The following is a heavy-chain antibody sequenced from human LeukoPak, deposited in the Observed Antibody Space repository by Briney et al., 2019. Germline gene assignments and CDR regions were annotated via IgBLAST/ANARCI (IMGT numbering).Heavy chain of an antibody. D-gene: IGHD3-3*01. CDR2: ISGSGGST. J-gene: IGHJ3*02. V-gene: IGHV3-23*01. CDR3: AKDGLVLRFLEWLSPDAFDI. Sequence: GGSLRLSCAASGFTFSSYAMSWVRQAPGKGLEWVSAISGSGGSTYYADSVKGRFTISRDNSKNTLYLQMNSLRAEDTAVYYCAKDGLVLRFLEWLSPDAFDIWGQGTMVTVSS. CDR1: GFTFSSYA.